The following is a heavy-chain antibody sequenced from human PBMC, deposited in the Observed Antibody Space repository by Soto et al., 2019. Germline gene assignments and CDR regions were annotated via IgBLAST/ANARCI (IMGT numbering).Heavy chain of an antibody. Sequence: GGSLRLSCAASGFTFSNYGMNWVRQGPGKGLEWVTHIGTTTGAVSYADSVRGRFTISRDNPKNSLYLQMNSLRAEDTAIYYGARVPDGINDFDYWGQGTLVTVSS. CDR1: GFTFSNYG. J-gene: IGHJ4*02. CDR2: IGTTTGAV. D-gene: IGHD1-20*01. CDR3: ARVPDGINDFDY. V-gene: IGHV3-48*04.